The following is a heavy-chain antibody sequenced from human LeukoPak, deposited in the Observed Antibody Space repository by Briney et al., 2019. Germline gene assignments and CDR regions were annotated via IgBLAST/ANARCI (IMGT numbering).Heavy chain of an antibody. CDR3: AKLNAGGYSYAAIDY. D-gene: IGHD5-18*01. CDR1: GFTFSSYA. Sequence: GGSLRLSCAASGFTFSSYAMSWVRQAPGKGLEWVSAISGSGGSTYSADSVKGRFTISRDNSKNTLYLQMNSQRAEDTAVYYCAKLNAGGYSYAAIDYWGQGTLVTVSS. J-gene: IGHJ4*02. CDR2: ISGSGGST. V-gene: IGHV3-23*01.